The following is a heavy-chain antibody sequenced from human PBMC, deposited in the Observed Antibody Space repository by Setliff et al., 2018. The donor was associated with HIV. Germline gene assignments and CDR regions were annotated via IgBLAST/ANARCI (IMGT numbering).Heavy chain of an antibody. Sequence: PGESLKISCKGSGYSFISYWIGWVRQMPCKGLEWMGIIYPGDSNTKYSPSFQGQVTLSVDKSISTAYLQWSSLKASDTAMYYCATPISITSGSAFDYWGQGTLVTVS. D-gene: IGHD2-2*01. J-gene: IGHJ4*02. V-gene: IGHV5-51*01. CDR3: ATPISITSGSAFDY. CDR1: GYSFISYW. CDR2: IYPGDSNT.